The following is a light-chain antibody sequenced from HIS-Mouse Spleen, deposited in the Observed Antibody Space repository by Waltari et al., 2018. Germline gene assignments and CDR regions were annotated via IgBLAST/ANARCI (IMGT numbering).Light chain of an antibody. CDR3: QQLNSYPRALT. CDR1: QGISSY. Sequence: DIQLTQSPSFLSASVGDRVTITCRASQGISSYLAWYQQKPGKAPKLLIYAASTLQSAVPSRFSGSGSGTEFTLTISSLQPEDFATYYCQQLNSYPRALTFGGGTKVEIK. CDR2: AAS. J-gene: IGKJ4*01. V-gene: IGKV1-9*01.